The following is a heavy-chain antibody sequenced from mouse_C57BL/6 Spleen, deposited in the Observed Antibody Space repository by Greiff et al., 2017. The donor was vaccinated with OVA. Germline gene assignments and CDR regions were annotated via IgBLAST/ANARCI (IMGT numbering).Heavy chain of an antibody. CDR1: GFTFSSYA. D-gene: IGHD1-1*01. CDR3: TRGDYYGSSYLYAMDY. Sequence: EVQLQQSGEGLVKPGGSLKLSCAASGFTFSSYAMSWVRQTPEKRLEWVAYISSGGDYIYYADTVKGRFTISRDNARNTLYLQMSSLKSEDTAMYYCTRGDYYGSSYLYAMDYWGQGTSVTVSS. V-gene: IGHV5-9-1*02. CDR2: ISSGGDYI. J-gene: IGHJ4*01.